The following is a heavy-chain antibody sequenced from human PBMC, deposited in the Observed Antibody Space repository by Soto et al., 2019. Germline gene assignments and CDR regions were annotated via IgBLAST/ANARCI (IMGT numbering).Heavy chain of an antibody. J-gene: IGHJ4*02. CDR3: ARHGYNYGGGYFDY. D-gene: IGHD5-18*01. CDR1: GVTVSSNY. CDR2: IYSGGST. V-gene: IGHV3-66*04. Sequence: EVQLVESGGGLVQPGGSLRLSCAASGVTVSSNYMSWVRQAPGKGLEWVSGIYSGGSTYYADSVKGRFTISRDNSKNTLYLQMNSLRAEDTAVYYCARHGYNYGGGYFDYWGQGTLVTVSS.